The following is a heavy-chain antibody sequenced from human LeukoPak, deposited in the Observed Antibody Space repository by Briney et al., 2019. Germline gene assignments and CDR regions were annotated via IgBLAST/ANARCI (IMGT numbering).Heavy chain of an antibody. J-gene: IGHJ3*02. CDR1: GFTFRSYW. CDR3: ARGSGSYSSDAFDI. CDR2: INGDGSNT. D-gene: IGHD3-10*01. V-gene: IGHV3-74*01. Sequence: GGSLRLSCAASGFTFRSYWMHWVRQTPGKGLVWVSRINGDGSNTTYADSVKGRFTTSRDTAKNALYLQMISLRADDTAVYYCARGSGSYSSDAFDIWGQGTMVTVSS.